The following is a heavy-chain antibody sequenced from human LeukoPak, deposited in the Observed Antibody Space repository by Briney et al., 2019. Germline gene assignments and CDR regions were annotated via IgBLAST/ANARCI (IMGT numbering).Heavy chain of an antibody. J-gene: IGHJ4*02. CDR3: ARDRSISAAGDTY. CDR1: GFTFSDYW. Sequence: GGSLRLSCAASGFTFSDYWMHWVRQAPGKGLVWVSRVNRDGSSTSYADSVKGRFTISRDNAKNTLSLQMNSLRGEDTAVYYCARDRSISAAGDTYWGQGTLVTVSS. CDR2: VNRDGSST. V-gene: IGHV3-74*01. D-gene: IGHD6-13*01.